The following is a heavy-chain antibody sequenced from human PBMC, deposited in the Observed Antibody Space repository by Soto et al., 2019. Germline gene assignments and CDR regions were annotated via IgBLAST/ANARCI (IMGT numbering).Heavy chain of an antibody. CDR1: GFTFSSYD. CDR3: ARAIGPTLFDY. D-gene: IGHD3-22*01. CDR2: IGTAGDT. Sequence: GGSLRLSCSASGFTFSSYDMHWVRQGPGKGLEWVSAIGTAGDTNYAGAVKGRFTISRENAKNSLYLQMNSLRAGDTAIYFCARAIGPTLFDYWGQGALVTVSS. V-gene: IGHV3-13*04. J-gene: IGHJ4*02.